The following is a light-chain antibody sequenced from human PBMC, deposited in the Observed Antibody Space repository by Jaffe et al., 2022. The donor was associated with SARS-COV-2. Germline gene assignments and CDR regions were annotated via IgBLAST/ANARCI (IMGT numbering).Light chain of an antibody. CDR1: QVIYNL. CDR3: QQLNSYPIT. Sequence: DIRLTQSPSFLSASVGDRVTITCRASQVIYNLLAWYQQKPGIAPKLLISPSSTYQGGVPSRFSGSGSGTEFTLTISSLQPEDFATYYCQQLNSYPITFGQGTRLEI. V-gene: IGKV1-9*01. CDR2: PSS. J-gene: IGKJ5*01.